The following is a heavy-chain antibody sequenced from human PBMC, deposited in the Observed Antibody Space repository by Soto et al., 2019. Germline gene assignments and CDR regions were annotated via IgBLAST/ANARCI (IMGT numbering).Heavy chain of an antibody. Sequence: GGSLRLSCTTSGFTFGDYSMTWVRQAPGKGLEWVGFIRSNAYDGTTEYAASVKGRFTISRDDSKSIAYLQMNSLKTEDTAVYYCARAERPYGDYDNYYYAMDVWDQGTSVTVSS. CDR1: GFTFGDYS. V-gene: IGHV3-49*04. CDR2: IRSNAYDGTT. D-gene: IGHD4-17*01. J-gene: IGHJ6*02. CDR3: ARAERPYGDYDNYYYAMDV.